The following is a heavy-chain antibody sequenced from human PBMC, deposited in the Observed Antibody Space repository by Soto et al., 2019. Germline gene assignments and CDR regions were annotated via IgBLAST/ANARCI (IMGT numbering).Heavy chain of an antibody. D-gene: IGHD1-1*01. V-gene: IGHV1-69*13. CDR1: GGTFSSYA. J-gene: IGHJ5*02. CDR3: ARGTPGTNNNWFDP. CDR2: IIPIFGTA. Sequence: ASVKVSCKASGGTFSSYAISWVRQAPGQGLEWMGGIIPIFGTANYAQKFQGRVTITADESTSTAYMELSSLRSEDTAVYYCARGTPGTNNNWFDPWGQGTLVTVSS.